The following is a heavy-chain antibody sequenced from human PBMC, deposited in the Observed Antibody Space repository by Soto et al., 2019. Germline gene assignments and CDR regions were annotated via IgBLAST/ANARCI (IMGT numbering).Heavy chain of an antibody. Sequence: VSAMVPWKASGDTFTSYGISWVRQAPGQGLECLGWISAYNGNTNYAQKLQGRVTMTTDTSTSTAYMELRSLRSDDTAVYYFGRDGGVSSSWYKPAHFDYWGQ. CDR1: GDTFTSYG. D-gene: IGHD6-13*01. J-gene: IGHJ4*01. CDR3: GRDGGVSSSWYKPAHFDY. CDR2: ISAYNGNT. V-gene: IGHV1-18*01.